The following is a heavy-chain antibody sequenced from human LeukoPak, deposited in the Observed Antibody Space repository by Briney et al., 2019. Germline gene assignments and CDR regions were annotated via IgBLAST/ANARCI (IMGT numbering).Heavy chain of an antibody. D-gene: IGHD2-2*01. CDR3: ARGDVYCSSTSCYSWFDP. Sequence: SETLSLTCTVSGGSISSHYWSWIRQPPGKGLEWIGYIYYSGSTNYNPSLKSRVTISVDTSKNQFSLKLSSVTAADTAVYYCARGDVYCSSTSCYSWFDPWGPGTLVTASS. J-gene: IGHJ5*02. CDR2: IYYSGST. V-gene: IGHV4-59*11. CDR1: GGSISSHY.